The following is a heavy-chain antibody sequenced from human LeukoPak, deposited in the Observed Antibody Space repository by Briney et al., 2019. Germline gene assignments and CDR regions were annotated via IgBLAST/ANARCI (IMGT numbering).Heavy chain of an antibody. CDR1: GYTFTSYG. J-gene: IGHJ3*02. V-gene: IGHV1-18*01. Sequence: ASVKASCKASGYTFTSYGISWVRQAPGQGLEWMGWISAYNGNTNYAQKLQGRVTMTTDTSTSTAYMELRSLRSDDTAVYYCAVPGYSSSSGAFDIWGQGTMVTVSS. CDR2: ISAYNGNT. D-gene: IGHD6-6*01. CDR3: AVPGYSSSSGAFDI.